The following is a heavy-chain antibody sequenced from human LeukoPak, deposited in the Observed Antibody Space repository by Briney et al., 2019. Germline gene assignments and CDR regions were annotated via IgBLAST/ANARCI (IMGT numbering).Heavy chain of an antibody. CDR2: ISGSGGST. CDR3: AKGDSSGYYYAAFDY. Sequence: PGGSLRLSCAPSGFTFSSYAMSWVRQAPGKGLEWVSAISGSGGSTYYADSVKGRFTISRDNSKNTLYLQMNSLRAEDTAVYYCAKGDSSGYYYAAFDYWGQGTLVTVSS. J-gene: IGHJ4*02. D-gene: IGHD3-22*01. V-gene: IGHV3-23*01. CDR1: GFTFSSYA.